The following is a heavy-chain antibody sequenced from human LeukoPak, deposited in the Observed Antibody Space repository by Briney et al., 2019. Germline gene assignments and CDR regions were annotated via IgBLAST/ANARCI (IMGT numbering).Heavy chain of an antibody. CDR1: GFTFSGSA. D-gene: IGHD3-3*01. J-gene: IGHJ3*02. CDR2: IRSKANSYAT. Sequence: GGSLRLSCAASGFTFSGSAMHWVRQASGKGLEWVGRIRSKANSYATAYAASVKGRFTISRDDSKNTAYLQMNSLRAEDTAVYYCARPSGPYDFWSGLGNDAFDIWGQGTMVTVSS. V-gene: IGHV3-73*01. CDR3: ARPSGPYDFWSGLGNDAFDI.